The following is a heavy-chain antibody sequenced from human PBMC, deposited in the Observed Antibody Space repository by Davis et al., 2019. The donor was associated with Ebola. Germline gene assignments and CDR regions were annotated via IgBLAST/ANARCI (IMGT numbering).Heavy chain of an antibody. CDR3: ARGMKYCSGGSCYSGGWFDP. D-gene: IGHD2-15*01. CDR2: ISAYNGNT. Sequence: ASVKVSCKASGYTFTSYGISWVRQAPGQGLEWMGWISAYNGNTNYAQKLQGRVTMTTDTSTSTAYMELRSLRSDDTAVYYCARGMKYCSGGSCYSGGWFDPWGQGTLVTVSS. J-gene: IGHJ5*02. V-gene: IGHV1-18*01. CDR1: GYTFTSYG.